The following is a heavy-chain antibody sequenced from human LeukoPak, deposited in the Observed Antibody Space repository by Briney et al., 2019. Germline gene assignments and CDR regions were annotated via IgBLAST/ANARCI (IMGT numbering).Heavy chain of an antibody. V-gene: IGHV4-59*01. J-gene: IGHJ4*02. CDR3: ARGRVPGGD. CDR1: DGSISNYF. Sequence: SETLSLTCTVSDGSISNYFWSWIQQAPGKGLEWIGYIYYNGETNCNPSLKSRVSISVDTSKSQFSLKLSSVTAADTAVYYCARGRVPGGDWGQGTLVTVSS. CDR2: IYYNGET. D-gene: IGHD3-16*01.